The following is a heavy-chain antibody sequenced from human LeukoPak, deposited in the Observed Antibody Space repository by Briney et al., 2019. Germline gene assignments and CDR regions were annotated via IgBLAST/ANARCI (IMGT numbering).Heavy chain of an antibody. J-gene: IGHJ4*02. CDR1: GYSFNTFW. D-gene: IGHD3-10*01. V-gene: IGHV5-51*01. Sequence: ESLKISCKGSGYSFNTFWLGWVRQTPETGLEWMGNIYPSDSETKYKPSFQGQVTISVDKSINTAYLRLSSLKASDTAMYYCARLIYYGSGRTYFFDSWGQGTLVTVTS. CDR2: IYPSDSET. CDR3: ARLIYYGSGRTYFFDS.